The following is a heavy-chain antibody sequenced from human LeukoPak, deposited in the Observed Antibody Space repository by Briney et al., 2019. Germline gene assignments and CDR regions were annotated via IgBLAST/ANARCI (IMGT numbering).Heavy chain of an antibody. CDR1: VDTLTELS. J-gene: IGHJ4*02. D-gene: IGHD1-26*01. CDR2: FDPEDGET. CDR3: ATDRGAFVFDY. V-gene: IGHV1-24*01. Sequence: ASVSVSYTVSVDTLTELSMNWVRQAPGKGGGWMGGFDPEDGETIYAQKFQGRVTMTEATSTDTAYMELSSLRSEDTAVYYCATDRGAFVFDYWGQGTLVTVSS.